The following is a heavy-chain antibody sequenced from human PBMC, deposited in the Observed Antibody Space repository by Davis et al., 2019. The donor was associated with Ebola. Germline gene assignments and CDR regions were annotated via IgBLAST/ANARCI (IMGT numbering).Heavy chain of an antibody. J-gene: IGHJ4*02. CDR3: ARVDDFWSGYFDC. Sequence: SETLSLTCAVSGGSISSGGYSWSWIRQPPGKGLEWIGYIYHSGSTYYNPSLKSRVTISVDRSKNQFSLKLSSVTAADTAVYYCARVDDFWSGYFDCWGQGTLVTVSS. CDR1: GGSISSGGYS. CDR2: IYHSGST. D-gene: IGHD3-3*01. V-gene: IGHV4-30-2*01.